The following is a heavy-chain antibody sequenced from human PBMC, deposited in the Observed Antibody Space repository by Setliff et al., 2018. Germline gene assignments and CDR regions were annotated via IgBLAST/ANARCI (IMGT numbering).Heavy chain of an antibody. D-gene: IGHD2-15*01. Sequence: SETLSLTCAVSGGSISSGGYSWSWIRQPPGKGLEWIGYIYHSGSTYYNPYLKSRVTISVDRSKNQFSLILSSVTAADTAVYYCASERESASRQAYFDSWGQGTLVTVSS. CDR2: IYHSGST. CDR3: ASERESASRQAYFDS. J-gene: IGHJ4*02. V-gene: IGHV4-30-2*02. CDR1: GGSISSGGYS.